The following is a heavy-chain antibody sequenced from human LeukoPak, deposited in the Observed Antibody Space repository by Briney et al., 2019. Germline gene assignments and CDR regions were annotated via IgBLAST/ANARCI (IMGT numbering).Heavy chain of an antibody. CDR2: IYTSGST. J-gene: IGHJ6*03. CDR3: ARDKLWFGERNSYHTYYYYMDV. D-gene: IGHD3-10*01. CDR1: GGSISSGSYY. Sequence: SETLSLTCTVSGGSISSGSYYWSWIRQPAGKGLEWIGRIYTSGSTNYNPSLKSRVTISVDTSKNQFSLKLSSVTAADTAVYYCARDKLWFGERNSYHTYYYYMDVWGKGTTVTVSS. V-gene: IGHV4-61*02.